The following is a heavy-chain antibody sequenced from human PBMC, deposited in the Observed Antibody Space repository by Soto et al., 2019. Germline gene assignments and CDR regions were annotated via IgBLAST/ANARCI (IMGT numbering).Heavy chain of an antibody. CDR3: ASDKDRPQLGGNYYYILDV. J-gene: IGHJ6*02. D-gene: IGHD3-3*02. CDR2: IMPVFRTP. Sequence: QVQLEQSGAEVKKPGSSVKVSCKASGGTFSNSAISWVRQAPGQGLEWMGGIMPVFRTPDYAQKFQGRVNITAGESTSTAYMELSGLRSDDTAVYFCASDKDRPQLGGNYYYILDVWGQGTTVTVSS. CDR1: GGTFSNSA. V-gene: IGHV1-69*12.